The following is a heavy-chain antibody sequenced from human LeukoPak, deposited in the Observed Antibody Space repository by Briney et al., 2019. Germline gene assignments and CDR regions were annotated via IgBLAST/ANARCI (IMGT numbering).Heavy chain of an antibody. Sequence: GGSLRLSCAASGFTFSSYAMSWVRQAPGKGLEWVSAISGSGGSTYYADSVKGRFTISRDNSKNTLYAQMSSLRAEDTAVYYCARIGQNYDSSGYDPDFDYWGQGTLVTVSS. CDR2: ISGSGGST. V-gene: IGHV3-23*01. CDR3: ARIGQNYDSSGYDPDFDY. J-gene: IGHJ4*02. CDR1: GFTFSSYA. D-gene: IGHD3-22*01.